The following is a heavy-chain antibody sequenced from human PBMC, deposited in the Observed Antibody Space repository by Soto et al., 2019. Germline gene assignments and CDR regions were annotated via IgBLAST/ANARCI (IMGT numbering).Heavy chain of an antibody. V-gene: IGHV4-34*01. CDR2: INHSGST. CDR1: GGSFSGYY. Sequence: SETLYITSAVYGGSFSGYYWSWIRKPPGKGLEWIGEINHSGSTNYNPSLESRVTISVDTPKNQFPLKLSSGPAADRVVFYCARALRGIAAAGPGGGFNWFAPWGKGTLVTV. CDR3: ARALRGIAAAGPGGGFNWFAP. J-gene: IGHJ5*02. D-gene: IGHD6-13*01.